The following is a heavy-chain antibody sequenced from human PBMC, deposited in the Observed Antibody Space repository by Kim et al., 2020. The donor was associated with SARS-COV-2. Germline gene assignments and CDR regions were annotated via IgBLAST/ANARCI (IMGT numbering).Heavy chain of an antibody. V-gene: IGHV3-74*01. D-gene: IGHD1-26*01. CDR3: AIVLAMGGYYYALDV. J-gene: IGHJ6*02. Sequence: ATAVKGRFTISGYHAKNTLYLQMNSLSAEDTAMYYCAIVLAMGGYYYALDVWGQGTTVTVSS.